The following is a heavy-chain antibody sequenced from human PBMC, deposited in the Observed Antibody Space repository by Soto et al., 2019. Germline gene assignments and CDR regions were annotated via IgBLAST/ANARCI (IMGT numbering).Heavy chain of an antibody. V-gene: IGHV4-39*01. CDR2: IYYSGST. CDR1: GGSISSSSYY. J-gene: IGHJ4*02. Sequence: QLQLQESGPGLVKPSETLSLTCTVSGGSISSSSYYWGWIRQPPGKGLEWIGSIYYSGSTYYNPSLQSRVPISVDTSKNQFSLKLSSVTAADTAVYYCASLRTIFGVVTNSYYFDYWGQGTLVTVSS. CDR3: ASLRTIFGVVTNSYYFDY. D-gene: IGHD3-3*01.